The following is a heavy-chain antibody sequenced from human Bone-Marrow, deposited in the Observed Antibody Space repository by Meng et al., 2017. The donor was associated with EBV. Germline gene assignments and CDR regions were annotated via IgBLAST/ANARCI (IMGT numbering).Heavy chain of an antibody. D-gene: IGHD2-8*01. CDR1: GGSISSSSYY. Sequence: QLQLQESGPGLVKPSETLSLTCTVSGGSISSSSYYWGWIRQPPGKGLEWIGSIYYSGSTYYNPSLKSRVTISVDTSKNQFSLKLSSVTAADTAVYYCAKLAGTSTNGWFDPWGQGTLVTVSS. CDR2: IYYSGST. J-gene: IGHJ5*02. V-gene: IGHV4-39*07. CDR3: AKLAGTSTNGWFDP.